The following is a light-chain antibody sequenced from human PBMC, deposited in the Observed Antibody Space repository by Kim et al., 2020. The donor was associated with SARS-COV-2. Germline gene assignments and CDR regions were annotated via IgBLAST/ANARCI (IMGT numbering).Light chain of an antibody. J-gene: IGKJ2*03. Sequence: SPWDRATLSCRASQSIGGNYLAWYQQRPGQAPKLIIHGASTRATGIPDRFSGSGSGTDFTLTISRLEPEDFAVYYCQQYGSSPPYSFGQGTKLEI. CDR3: QQYGSSPPYS. V-gene: IGKV3-20*01. CDR2: GAS. CDR1: QSIGGNY.